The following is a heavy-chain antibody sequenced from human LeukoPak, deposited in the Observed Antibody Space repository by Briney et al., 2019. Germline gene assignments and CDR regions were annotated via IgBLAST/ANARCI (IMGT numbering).Heavy chain of an antibody. D-gene: IGHD1-26*01. CDR3: ARVGATAYGLDF. Sequence: PSETLSLTCTVSGGSISTYYWSWIRQPPGKGLEWIGYIYFSGSTNYNPSLKSRVTISVDTSKNQFSLKLSSVTAADTAVYYCARVGATAYGLDFWGQGTPVTVSS. V-gene: IGHV4-59*01. CDR2: IYFSGST. J-gene: IGHJ6*02. CDR1: GGSISTYY.